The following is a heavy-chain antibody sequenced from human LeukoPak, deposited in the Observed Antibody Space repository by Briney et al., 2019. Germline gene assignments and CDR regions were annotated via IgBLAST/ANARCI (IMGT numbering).Heavy chain of an antibody. V-gene: IGHV4-39*01. D-gene: IGHD1-14*01. CDR1: GCSISSSGNY. CDR3: WSTYYNPSLKSRVTISEDTSKNHLSQKLSSLTAADTDVYYCARHEYSGSYYGLSWFDP. J-gene: IGHJ5*02. Sequence: SETLSLTCTVSGCSISSSGNYWGWIPQPPGKGLEWFVSIYYSGINYYNPFLNSFTTITVDASKSQLSLMMSSMTDANTVYYSWSTYYNPSLKSRVTISEDTSKNHLSQKLSSLTAADTDVYYCARHEYSGSYYGLSWFDPWGQGTLVTVSS. CDR2: IYYSGIN.